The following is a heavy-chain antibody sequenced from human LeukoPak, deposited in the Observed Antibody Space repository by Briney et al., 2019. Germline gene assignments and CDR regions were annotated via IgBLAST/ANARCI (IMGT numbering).Heavy chain of an antibody. CDR1: GFTFSSYS. CDR2: ISTSSIYI. Sequence: GGSLRLSCAASGFTFSSYSMNWVRQAPGKGLEWISFISTSSIYIYYADSVKGRFTISRDNARNSLYLQMNSLRAEDTAVYYCARGEWSSSPFDYWGQGTLVTVSS. D-gene: IGHD6-6*01. J-gene: IGHJ4*02. V-gene: IGHV3-21*01. CDR3: ARGEWSSSPFDY.